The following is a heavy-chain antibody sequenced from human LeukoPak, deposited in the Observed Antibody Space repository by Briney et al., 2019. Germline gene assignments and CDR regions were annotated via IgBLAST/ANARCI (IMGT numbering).Heavy chain of an antibody. Sequence: GESLKISCNSSGYIYTSYWIGWVRQMPGKGLEWMGIIYPGDSDTRYSPSFQGQVTISADKSISTAYLQWSSLKASDTAMYYCARRGSGYYPNYFDYWGQGTLVTVSS. CDR3: ARRGSGYYPNYFDY. CDR1: GYIYTSYW. J-gene: IGHJ4*02. CDR2: IYPGDSDT. D-gene: IGHD3-22*01. V-gene: IGHV5-51*01.